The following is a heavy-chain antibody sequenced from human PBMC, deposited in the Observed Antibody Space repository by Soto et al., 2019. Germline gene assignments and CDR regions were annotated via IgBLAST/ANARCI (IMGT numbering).Heavy chain of an antibody. J-gene: IGHJ4*02. Sequence: GGSLRLSCAASGFTFSSYSMNWVRQAPGKGLEWVSYIGSSSSTIYYADSVKGRFTISRDNSKNTLYLQMNSLRAEDTAVYYCAKSNVLNQDLLGWGQGTLVTVSS. D-gene: IGHD2-2*01. CDR1: GFTFSSYS. V-gene: IGHV3-48*01. CDR3: AKSNVLNQDLLG. CDR2: IGSSSSTI.